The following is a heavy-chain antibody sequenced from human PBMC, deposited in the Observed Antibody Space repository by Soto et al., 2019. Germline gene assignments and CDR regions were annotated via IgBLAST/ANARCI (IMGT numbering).Heavy chain of an antibody. CDR2: IWYGGSNK. CDR3: ARDENIVVVPAAMPFDY. J-gene: IGHJ4*02. CDR1: GFTFSSYG. V-gene: IGHV3-33*01. Sequence: GGSLRLSCAASGFTFSSYGMHWVRQAPGKGLEWVAVIWYGGSNKYYADSVKGRFTISRDNSKNTLYLQMNSLRAEDTAVYYCARDENIVVVPAAMPFDYWGQGTLVTVSS. D-gene: IGHD2-2*01.